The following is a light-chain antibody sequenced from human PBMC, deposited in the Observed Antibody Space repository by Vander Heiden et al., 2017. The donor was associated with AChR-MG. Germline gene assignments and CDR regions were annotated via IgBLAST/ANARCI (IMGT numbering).Light chain of an antibody. CDR3: QQSDNSLTWT. CDR2: AAS. J-gene: IGKJ1*01. V-gene: IGKV1-39*01. Sequence: DIQLTQSPSSLSASVGDRVTVTCRASQSIRYSLNLYQQKPGKAPRLLIYAASTLQTGVPSRFSGSGSGTEFTLTISSLQPEDFAPYYCQQSDNSLTWTFGQGTKVEIK. CDR1: QSIRYS.